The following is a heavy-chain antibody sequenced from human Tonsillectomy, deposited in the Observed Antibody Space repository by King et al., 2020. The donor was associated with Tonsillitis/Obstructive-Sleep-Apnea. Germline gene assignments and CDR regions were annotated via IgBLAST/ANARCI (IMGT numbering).Heavy chain of an antibody. V-gene: IGHV4-34*01. CDR1: GGSYSGYY. CDR3: AREITTGAIDI. J-gene: IGHJ3*02. Sequence: VQLQQWGAGLLKPSETLSLTCAVYGGSYSGYYWSWIRQPPGKGLEWIGEIDHSGSTNYNPSLKSRVTISADTSKTQFSLKLSSVTAADTAVYFCAREITTGAIDIWGQGTMVTVSS. CDR2: IDHSGST. D-gene: IGHD3-3*01.